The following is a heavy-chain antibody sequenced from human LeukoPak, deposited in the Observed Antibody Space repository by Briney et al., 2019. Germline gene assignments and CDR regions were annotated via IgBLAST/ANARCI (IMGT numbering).Heavy chain of an antibody. V-gene: IGHV4-39*01. CDR2: IYYSGST. D-gene: IGHD2-2*01. CDR3: ARGPTYQPIDY. Sequence: SETLSLTCTVSGGSISSSSYYWGWIRQPPGKGLEWIGSIYYSGSTYYNPSLKSRITISVDTSKNQFSLKLSSVTAADTAVYYCARGPTYQPIDYWGQGTLVTVSS. J-gene: IGHJ4*02. CDR1: GGSISSSSYY.